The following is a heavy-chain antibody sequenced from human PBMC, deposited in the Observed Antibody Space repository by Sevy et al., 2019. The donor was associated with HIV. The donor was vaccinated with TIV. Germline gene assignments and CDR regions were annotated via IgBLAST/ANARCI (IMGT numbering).Heavy chain of an antibody. CDR3: ARVEKVVGYYGMDV. Sequence: ASVKVSCKASGYTFTGYYMHWVRQAPGQGLEWMGRINPNSGGTNYAQKFQGRVTMTRDTSISTAYMELSRLRSDDTAVYYCARVEKVVGYYGMDVWGQGTTVTVSS. CDR2: INPNSGGT. D-gene: IGHD2-2*01. CDR1: GYTFTGYY. J-gene: IGHJ6*02. V-gene: IGHV1-2*06.